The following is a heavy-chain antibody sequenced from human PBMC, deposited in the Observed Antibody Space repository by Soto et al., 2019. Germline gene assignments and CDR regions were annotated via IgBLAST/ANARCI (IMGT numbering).Heavy chain of an antibody. CDR3: ARAYGGNFRDY. CDR1: GYTFTSYD. D-gene: IGHD2-21*02. CDR2: MNTNSGDT. J-gene: IGHJ4*02. V-gene: IGHV1-8*01. Sequence: GASVKVSCKTSGYTFTSYDINWVRQATGQGLEWMGWMNTNSGDTGYAQRFQGRVTMTRNTSISTAYMELSGLKSEDTAVYYCARAYGGNFRDYWGQGTLVTSPQ.